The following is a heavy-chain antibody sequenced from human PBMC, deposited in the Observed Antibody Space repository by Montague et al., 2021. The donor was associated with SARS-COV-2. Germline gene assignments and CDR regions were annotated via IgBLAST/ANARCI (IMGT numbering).Heavy chain of an antibody. CDR2: ISGSGGGT. CDR3: AKGIVVVPAAVTFDY. J-gene: IGHJ4*02. CDR1: GFMFNDYA. D-gene: IGHD2-2*01. Sequence: SLRLSCAASGFMFNDYAINWVRQAPGKALEWVSAISGSGGGTYYAESVKGRFTISRDNSKNTLYLQMNSLRAEDTAVYYCAKGIVVVPAAVTFDYWGQGTLVTVSS. V-gene: IGHV3-23*01.